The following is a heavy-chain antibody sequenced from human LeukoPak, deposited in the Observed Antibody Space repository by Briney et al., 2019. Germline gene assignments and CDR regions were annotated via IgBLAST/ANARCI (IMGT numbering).Heavy chain of an antibody. CDR3: ARDRRASGSPYFDY. CDR1: GYTFTGYY. CDR2: INPNSGGT. Sequence: ASVKVSCKASGYTFTGYYMHWVRQAPGQGLEWMGWINPNSGGTNYAQKFQGRVTMTRDTSISTAYMELSRLRSDDTAVYYCARDRRASGSPYFDYWGRGTLVTVSS. J-gene: IGHJ4*02. D-gene: IGHD1-26*01. V-gene: IGHV1-2*02.